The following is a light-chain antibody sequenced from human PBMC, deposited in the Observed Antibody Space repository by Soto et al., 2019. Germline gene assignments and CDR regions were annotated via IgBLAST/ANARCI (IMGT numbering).Light chain of an antibody. CDR2: DVS. Sequence: AIQLTQSPSSLSASVGDRVTITCRASQDIRGALAWYQQKPGKAPKLLIYDVSSLESGVPSRFSGSGSGKDFTFTISSLQPEDFATYYCQQFNVYPITFGQGTRLEIK. CDR3: QQFNVYPIT. CDR1: QDIRGA. V-gene: IGKV1-13*02. J-gene: IGKJ5*01.